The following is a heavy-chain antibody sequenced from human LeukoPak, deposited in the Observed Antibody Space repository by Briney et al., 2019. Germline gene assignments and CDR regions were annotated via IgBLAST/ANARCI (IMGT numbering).Heavy chain of an antibody. CDR3: ARLPLVLLYGDYEAYGMDV. D-gene: IGHD4-17*01. V-gene: IGHV4-34*01. CDR1: GGSFSGYY. Sequence: SETLSLTCAVYGGSFSGYYWSWIRQPPGKGLEWIGSIYYSGSTYYNPSLKSRVTISVDTSKNQFSLKLSSVTAADTAVYYCARLPLVLLYGDYEAYGMDVWGQGTTVTVSS. J-gene: IGHJ6*02. CDR2: IYYSGST.